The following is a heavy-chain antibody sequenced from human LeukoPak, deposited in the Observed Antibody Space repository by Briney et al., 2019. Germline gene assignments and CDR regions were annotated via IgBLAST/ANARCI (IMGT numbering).Heavy chain of an antibody. CDR2: ISTSGTI. J-gene: IGHJ4*02. CDR1: GFTFSDYY. D-gene: IGHD2-21*01. V-gene: IGHV3-11*01. CDR3: AAMSSLHVIFGWFNF. Sequence: GGSLRLSCSASGFTFSDYYMSWLRQAPGKGLEWVSFISTSGTIKYAEPVEGRFTISRDNARNSVSLQMTSLRAEDTAMYYCAAMSSLHVIFGWFNFWGQGTLVTISS.